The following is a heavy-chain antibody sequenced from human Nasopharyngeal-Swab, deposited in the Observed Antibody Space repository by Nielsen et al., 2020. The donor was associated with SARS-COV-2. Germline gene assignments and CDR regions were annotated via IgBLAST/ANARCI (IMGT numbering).Heavy chain of an antibody. CDR3: ARTRYCSSGSCYMDV. CDR2: INQDGSEE. V-gene: IGHV3-7*01. J-gene: IGHJ6*03. Sequence: GESLKISCAASGLNISGYWMSWVRQAPGKGLEWVANINQDGSEEYYVASVKGRFTISRDNAKKTLYLQMNSLRAEDTAVYYCARTRYCSSGSCYMDVWGKGTTVTVSS. CDR1: GLNISGYW. D-gene: IGHD2-15*01.